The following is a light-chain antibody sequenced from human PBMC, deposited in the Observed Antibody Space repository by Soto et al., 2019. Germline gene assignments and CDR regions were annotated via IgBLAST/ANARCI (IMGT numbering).Light chain of an antibody. J-gene: IGLJ3*02. Sequence: QSALTQPASGSGSPGQSSTISCTGTSSDVGGYNYVSWYQQHPGKAPKLMIYEVSNRPSGVSNRFSGSKSGNTASLTISGLQAEDEADYCCRSYTSSSTRVFGGGTQLTVL. CDR2: EVS. V-gene: IGLV2-14*01. CDR3: RSYTSSSTRV. CDR1: SSDVGGYNY.